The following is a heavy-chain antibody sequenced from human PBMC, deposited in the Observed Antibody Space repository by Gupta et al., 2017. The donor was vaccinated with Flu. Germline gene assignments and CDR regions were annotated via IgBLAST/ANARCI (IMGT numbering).Heavy chain of an antibody. Sequence: QVQLQESGPGLVKPSETLSLTCTVSGGPMSPSYWSCLRQTPGKGLEWIAYIHYTGSLNHSPPPKSRVTISVDTSKKQFSLKLNFVTAADTAIYYCARFGRCGDANCAGFDYWGQGTLVTVTS. J-gene: IGHJ4*02. CDR3: ARFGRCGDANCAGFDY. CDR2: IHYTGSL. D-gene: IGHD4/OR15-4a*01. V-gene: IGHV4-59*01. CDR1: GGPMSPSY.